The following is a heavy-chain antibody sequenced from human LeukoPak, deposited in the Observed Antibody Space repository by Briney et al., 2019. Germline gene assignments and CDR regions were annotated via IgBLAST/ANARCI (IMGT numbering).Heavy chain of an antibody. CDR3: ARLSDYSSGWCFDY. V-gene: IGHV4-39*01. CDR1: GGSISSSSYY. CDR2: IYYSGST. J-gene: IGHJ4*02. D-gene: IGHD6-19*01. Sequence: SETLSLTCTVSGGSISSSSYYWGWIRQPPGKGLEWIGSIYYSGSTYYNPSLKSRVTISVDTSKNQISLKLSSVTAADTAVYYCARLSDYSSGWCFDYWGQGTLVTVSS.